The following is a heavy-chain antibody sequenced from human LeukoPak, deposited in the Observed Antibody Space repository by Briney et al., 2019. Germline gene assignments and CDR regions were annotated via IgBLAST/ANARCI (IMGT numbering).Heavy chain of an antibody. V-gene: IGHV4-30-2*01. D-gene: IGHD6-6*01. CDR1: GGSIFSGGYS. Sequence: SETLSLTCAVSGGSIFSGGYSWSWIRQPPGKGLEWIGYFLHSGNAYYNPSLRSRVTISVDRSKNQFSLSLSSVTAADTAVYFCARVVGLAARHYFDYWGQGILVTVSS. CDR3: ARVVGLAARHYFDY. J-gene: IGHJ4*02. CDR2: FLHSGNA.